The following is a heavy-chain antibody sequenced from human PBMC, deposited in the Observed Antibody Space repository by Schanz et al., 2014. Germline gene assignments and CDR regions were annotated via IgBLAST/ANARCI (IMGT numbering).Heavy chain of an antibody. Sequence: EVQLVESGGGLVQPGGSLRLSCAASGFTFSTYWMSWVRQAPGKGLEWVANIKQDESERSYVDSVKGRFTISRDNIASSLFLQMNSLRAEDSAVYYCARGLIVGDGQHFYFSYGLDVWGQGTTVTVSS. D-gene: IGHD1-26*01. CDR3: ARGLIVGDGQHFYFSYGLDV. J-gene: IGHJ6*02. V-gene: IGHV3-7*01. CDR1: GFTFSTYW. CDR2: IKQDESER.